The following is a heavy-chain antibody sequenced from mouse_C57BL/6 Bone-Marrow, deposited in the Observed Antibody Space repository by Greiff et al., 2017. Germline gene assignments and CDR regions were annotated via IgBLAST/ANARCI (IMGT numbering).Heavy chain of an antibody. CDR1: GYTFTDYY. CDR3: AMVYYDYDGGYFDY. D-gene: IGHD2-4*01. CDR2: INPNNGGT. V-gene: IGHV1-26*01. Sequence: EVQLQQSGPELVKPGASVKISCKASGYTFTDYYMNWVKQSHGKSLEGIGDINPNNGGTSYNQKFKGKATLTVDKSSSTAYMELRSLTSEDSAVYYCAMVYYDYDGGYFDYWGQGTTLTVSS. J-gene: IGHJ2*01.